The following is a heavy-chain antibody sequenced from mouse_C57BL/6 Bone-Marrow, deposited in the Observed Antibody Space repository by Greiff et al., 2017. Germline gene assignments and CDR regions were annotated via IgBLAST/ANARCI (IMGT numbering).Heavy chain of an antibody. D-gene: IGHD1-1*01. CDR1: GYTFTSYT. CDR2: INPSSGYT. Sequence: VQLQQSGAELARPGASVKMSCKASGYTFTSYTMHWVKQRPGQGLEWIGYINPSSGYTKYNQKFKDKATLTADKSSSTAYMQLSSLTSEDSAVYYCARSYYYGSSYSYYFDYWGQGTTLTVSS. V-gene: IGHV1-4*01. CDR3: ARSYYYGSSYSYYFDY. J-gene: IGHJ2*01.